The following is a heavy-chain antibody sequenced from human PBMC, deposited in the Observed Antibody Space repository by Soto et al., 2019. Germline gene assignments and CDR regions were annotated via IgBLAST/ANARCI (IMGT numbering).Heavy chain of an antibody. CDR2: IYSGGST. V-gene: IGHV3-53*01. CDR1: GFTVSSNY. CDR3: ARDRVGATKPYYYYGMDV. J-gene: IGHJ6*02. Sequence: GGSLRLSCAASGFTVSSNYMSWVRQAPGKGLEWVSVIYSGGSTYYADSVKGRFTISRDNSKNTLYLQMNSLRAEDTAVYYCARDRVGATKPYYYYGMDVWGQGTTVTAP. D-gene: IGHD1-26*01.